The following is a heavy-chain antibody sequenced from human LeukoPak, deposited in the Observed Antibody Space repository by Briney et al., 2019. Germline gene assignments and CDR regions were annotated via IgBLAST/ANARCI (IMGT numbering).Heavy chain of an antibody. CDR1: GFTFSASP. D-gene: IGHD5-18*01. J-gene: IGHJ4*02. V-gene: IGHV3-53*05. Sequence: GGSLKLSCTASGFTFSASPMHWVRQASGKGLEWVSVIYSGGSTYYADSVKGRFTISRDNSKNTLYLQMNSLRAEDMALYYCAKDRGYSYGYGAFDYWGQGTLVTVSS. CDR3: AKDRGYSYGYGAFDY. CDR2: IYSGGST.